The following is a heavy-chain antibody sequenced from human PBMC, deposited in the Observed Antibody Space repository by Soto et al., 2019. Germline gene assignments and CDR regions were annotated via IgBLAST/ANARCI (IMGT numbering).Heavy chain of an antibody. Sequence: SETLSLTCTVSGGSISSSSYYWVWIRQPPGKGLEWIGSIYYSGSTYYDPSLKSRVTISVDTSKNQFSLKLSSVTAADTAVYYCARQIDSSGYYPDYWGQGTLVTVSS. CDR1: GGSISSSSYY. V-gene: IGHV4-39*01. CDR2: IYYSGST. J-gene: IGHJ4*02. D-gene: IGHD3-22*01. CDR3: ARQIDSSGYYPDY.